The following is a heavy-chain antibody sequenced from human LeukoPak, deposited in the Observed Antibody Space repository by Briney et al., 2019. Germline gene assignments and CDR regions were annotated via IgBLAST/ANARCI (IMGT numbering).Heavy chain of an antibody. CDR1: GYTFTGYY. V-gene: IGHV1-2*02. CDR2: INPNSGGK. CDR3: VRWGGEYSSSWPYFDY. Sequence: VASVTVSCKASGYTFTGYYMHWVRQAPAQGLEWMGLINPNSGGKNYAQKFQGRVTMTRDTSISTAYMELSRLRSDDTAVYYCVRWGGEYSSSWPYFDYWGQGTLVTVSS. J-gene: IGHJ4*02. D-gene: IGHD6-13*01.